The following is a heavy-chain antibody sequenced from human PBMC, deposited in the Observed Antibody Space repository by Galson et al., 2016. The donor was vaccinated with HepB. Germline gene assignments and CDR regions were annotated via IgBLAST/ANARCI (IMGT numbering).Heavy chain of an antibody. J-gene: IGHJ4*02. CDR1: GFIFSDYY. CDR3: ADPPSGY. D-gene: IGHD6-25*01. V-gene: IGHV3-11*04. CDR2: IAGRSSTI. Sequence: SLRLSCAASGFIFSDYYMSWIRQAPGKGLEWISYIAGRSSTIYQPDSVKGRFTVSRDNAKNSLFLQMNSLRVEDTAVYFCADPPSGYWGQGVLVAVSS.